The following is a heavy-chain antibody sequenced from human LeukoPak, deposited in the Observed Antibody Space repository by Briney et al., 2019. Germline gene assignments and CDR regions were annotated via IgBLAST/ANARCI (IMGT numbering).Heavy chain of an antibody. D-gene: IGHD3-10*01. CDR3: AREYGGFGELVAFDI. V-gene: IGHV4-59*01. CDR1: GGCISSFS. Sequence: SETLSLTRTLSGGCISSFSWSSIRHTPGKGLESSWHIYNSGSTNYNPSLKSRVTISVDTSKNQFSLKLSSVTAADTAVYYCAREYGGFGELVAFDIWGQGTMVTVSS. CDR2: IYNSGST. J-gene: IGHJ3*02.